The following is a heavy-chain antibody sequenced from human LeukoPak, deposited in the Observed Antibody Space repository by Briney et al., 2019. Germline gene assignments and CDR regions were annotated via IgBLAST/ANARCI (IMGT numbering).Heavy chain of an antibody. D-gene: IGHD3-22*01. Sequence: PSQTLSLTCTVSGGSSSSGGYYWSWIRQHPGKGLEWIGYIYYSGSTYYNPSLKSRVTISVDTSKNQFSLKLSSVTAADTAVYYCARERAGYYDSSGYYTIDYWGQGTLVTVSS. J-gene: IGHJ4*02. CDR2: IYYSGST. CDR3: ARERAGYYDSSGYYTIDY. V-gene: IGHV4-31*03. CDR1: GGSSSSGGYY.